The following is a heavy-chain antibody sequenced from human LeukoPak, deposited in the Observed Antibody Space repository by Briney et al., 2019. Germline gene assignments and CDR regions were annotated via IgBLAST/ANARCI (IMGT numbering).Heavy chain of an antibody. D-gene: IGHD3-10*01. Sequence: GGSLRLSCAASGFTFSTYWMSWVRQAPGKGLEWVSVIYSGGTIYYTDNVEGRFTISRDNSKNTLYLQMNSPRVEDTAVYYCASSSPKYGSGSYYQHWGQGTLVTVSS. V-gene: IGHV3-53*01. J-gene: IGHJ1*01. CDR3: ASSSPKYGSGSYYQH. CDR2: IYSGGTI. CDR1: GFTFSTYW.